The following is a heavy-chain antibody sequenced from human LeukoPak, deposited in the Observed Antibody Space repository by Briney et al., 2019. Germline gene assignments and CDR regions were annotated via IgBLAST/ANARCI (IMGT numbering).Heavy chain of an antibody. J-gene: IGHJ4*02. D-gene: IGHD2-21*01. CDR2: ISSSGNTR. V-gene: IGHV3-11*04. Sequence: PGGSLRLSCAASGFTFSDYYMSWIRQAPGKGREWVAYISSSGNTRYYADSVKGRFTISRDNAKNSLYLQMNSPRAEDTAVYYCAWGGIAAFDSWGQGTLVTVSS. CDR3: AWGGIAAFDS. CDR1: GFTFSDYY.